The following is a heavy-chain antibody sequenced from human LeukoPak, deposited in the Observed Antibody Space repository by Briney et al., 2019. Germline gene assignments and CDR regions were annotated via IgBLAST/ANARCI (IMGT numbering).Heavy chain of an antibody. Sequence: SVKVSCKASGGTFSSYAISWVRQAPGQGLEWMGGIIPIFGTANYAQKFQGRVTITADKSTSTAYMELSSLRSEDTAVYYCARDPWATYSDYDSSYWGQGTLVTVSS. CDR3: ARDPWATYSDYDSSY. V-gene: IGHV1-69*06. CDR1: GGTFSSYA. D-gene: IGHD5-12*01. J-gene: IGHJ4*02. CDR2: IIPIFGTA.